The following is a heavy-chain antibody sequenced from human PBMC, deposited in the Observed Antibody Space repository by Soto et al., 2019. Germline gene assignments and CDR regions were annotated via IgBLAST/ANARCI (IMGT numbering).Heavy chain of an antibody. CDR2: IIPIFGTA. Sequence: GASVKVSCKASGGTFSSYAISWVRQAPGQGLEWMGGIIPIFGTANYAQKFQGRVTITADESTSTAYMELSSLRSEDTAVYYCARMGDGFLEWFDYYYYGMDVWGQGTTVTVSS. J-gene: IGHJ6*02. CDR1: GGTFSSYA. D-gene: IGHD3-3*01. CDR3: ARMGDGFLEWFDYYYYGMDV. V-gene: IGHV1-69*13.